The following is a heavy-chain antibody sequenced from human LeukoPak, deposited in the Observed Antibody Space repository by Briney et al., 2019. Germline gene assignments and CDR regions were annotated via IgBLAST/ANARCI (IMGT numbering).Heavy chain of an antibody. CDR2: IYSGGST. D-gene: IGHD6-13*01. CDR1: GFTVSNNY. J-gene: IGHJ4*02. CDR3: ARVSSTTAAAGTVDY. Sequence: GGSMRLACAASGFTVSNNYMSWVRQAPGKGLEWVSVIYSGGSTYYAASVKGRFTISRDNSKNTLYFQMNSLRVEDTAVYYCARVSSTTAAAGTVDYWGQGALVTVAS. V-gene: IGHV3-66*01.